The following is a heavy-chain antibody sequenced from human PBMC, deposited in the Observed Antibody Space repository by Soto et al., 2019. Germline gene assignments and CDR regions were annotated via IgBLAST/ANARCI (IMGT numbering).Heavy chain of an antibody. J-gene: IGHJ5*02. V-gene: IGHV1-69*01. D-gene: IGHD3-10*02. CDR1: GGTFSSYA. CDR2: IIPIFGTA. Sequence: QVQLVQSGAEVKKPGSSVKVSCKASGGTFSSYAISWVRQAPGQGLEWMGGIIPIFGTANYAQKFQGRVTITADESTSTAYMELSSLRSEDTAVYYCATLRSGSYLSKFDPWGQGTLVTVAS. CDR3: ATLRSGSYLSKFDP.